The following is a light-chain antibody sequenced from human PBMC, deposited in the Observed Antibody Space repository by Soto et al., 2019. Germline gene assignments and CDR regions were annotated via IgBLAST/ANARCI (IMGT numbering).Light chain of an antibody. J-gene: IGKJ4*01. V-gene: IGKV3-15*01. Sequence: EIVLTQSPATLSVSPGESATLSCRASQSVTSHLAWYQQKPGQAPRLLIFGASTRATGIPARFSGSGSGTDFTLTISSLQSEDFAVYYCQQFSSSFGGGTKVDIK. CDR3: QQFSSS. CDR1: QSVTSH. CDR2: GAS.